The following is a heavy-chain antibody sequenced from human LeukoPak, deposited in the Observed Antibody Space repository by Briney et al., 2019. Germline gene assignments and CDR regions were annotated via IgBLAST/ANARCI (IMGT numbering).Heavy chain of an antibody. CDR3: AKGSYYDSSGSFYFDY. CDR2: ISGSGDNT. CDR1: GFTFSSYA. Sequence: GGSLRLSCAASGFTFSSYAMSWVRQAPGKGLEWVSGISGSGDNTYYADSVKGRFIISRDNSENTLYVQVNSLGTEDTAAYYCAKGSYYDSSGSFYFDYWGQGTLVTVSS. V-gene: IGHV3-23*01. D-gene: IGHD3-22*01. J-gene: IGHJ4*02.